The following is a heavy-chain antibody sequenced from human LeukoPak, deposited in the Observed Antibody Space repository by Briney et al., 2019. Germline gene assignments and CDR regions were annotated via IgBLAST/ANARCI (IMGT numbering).Heavy chain of an antibody. Sequence: ASVKLSCKASGYTFTSYDINWVRQATGQGLEWRGWMNPNTGNTAYAQKFQGRVTMTRNTSTRTAYMELNSLTSDDTAVYYCARVGSSWYNYFDPWGQGTLVTVS. J-gene: IGHJ5*02. CDR2: MNPNTGNT. CDR3: ARVGSSWYNYFDP. CDR1: GYTFTSYD. D-gene: IGHD6-13*01. V-gene: IGHV1-8*01.